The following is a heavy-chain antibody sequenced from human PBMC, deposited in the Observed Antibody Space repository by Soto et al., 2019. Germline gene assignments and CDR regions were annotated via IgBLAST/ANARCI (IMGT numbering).Heavy chain of an antibody. CDR3: GKAAAGTLDYYYYYRDV. Sequence: EVQLVESGGGLVQPGRSLRLSCAASGFTLGDHAMHWVRQVPGKGLEWVSGISWNSGSIVYADSVRGRFTISRDNAKNSLYLQVSSLRAEDKALYYCGKAAAGTLDYYYYYRDVGGKGTTVTVSS. CDR2: ISWNSGSI. J-gene: IGHJ6*03. D-gene: IGHD6-13*01. CDR1: GFTLGDHA. V-gene: IGHV3-9*01.